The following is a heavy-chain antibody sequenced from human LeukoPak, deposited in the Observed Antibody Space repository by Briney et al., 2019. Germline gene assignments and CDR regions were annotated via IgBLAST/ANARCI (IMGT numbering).Heavy chain of an antibody. D-gene: IGHD3-10*01. J-gene: IGHJ3*02. CDR3: ARPLTNAFDI. CDR1: GFAFSSYS. CDR2: ISSSSSYI. Sequence: GGSLRLSCAASGFAFSSYSMNWVRQAPGKGLEWVSSISSSSSYIYYADSVKGRFTISRDNAKNSLYLQMNSLRAEDTAVYYCARPLTNAFDIWGQGTMVTVSS. V-gene: IGHV3-21*01.